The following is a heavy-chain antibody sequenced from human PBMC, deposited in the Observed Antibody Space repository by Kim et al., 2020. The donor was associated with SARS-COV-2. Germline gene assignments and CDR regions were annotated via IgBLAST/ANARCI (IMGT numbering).Heavy chain of an antibody. Sequence: YADSGKGRFTISRDNSKTTLYLQMNSLRAEDTAVYYCARDWRVEMAIDYWGQGTLVTVSS. J-gene: IGHJ4*02. CDR3: ARDWRVEMAIDY. V-gene: IGHV3-33*01.